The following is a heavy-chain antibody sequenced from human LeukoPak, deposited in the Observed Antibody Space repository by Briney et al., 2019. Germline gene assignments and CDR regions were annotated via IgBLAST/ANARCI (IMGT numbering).Heavy chain of an antibody. V-gene: IGHV1-69*13. J-gene: IGHJ4*02. Sequence: RASVKVSCKASGGTFSSYAISWVRQAPGQGLEWMGGIIPIFGTANYAQKFQGRVTITADESTSTAYMELSSLRSEDTAVYYCARGGSIGVLRYFDRLFGFDYWGQGTLVTVSS. CDR1: GGTFSSYA. CDR2: IIPIFGTA. D-gene: IGHD3-9*01. CDR3: ARGGSIGVLRYFDRLFGFDY.